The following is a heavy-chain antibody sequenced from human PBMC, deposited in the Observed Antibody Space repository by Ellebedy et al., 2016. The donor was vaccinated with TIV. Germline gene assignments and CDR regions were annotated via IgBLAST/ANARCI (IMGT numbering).Heavy chain of an antibody. D-gene: IGHD3-10*01. Sequence: AASVKVSCKVSGYIFTDYYIHWFRQAPGQELEWMGWINPNNGGTNYAQKFQDRVTMSRDTTTSTVYMDRSRLTSEDTAVYYCTRGASGGYFDYWGQGTLVPVSS. CDR1: GYIFTDYY. J-gene: IGHJ4*02. V-gene: IGHV1-2*02. CDR3: TRGASGGYFDY. CDR2: INPNNGGT.